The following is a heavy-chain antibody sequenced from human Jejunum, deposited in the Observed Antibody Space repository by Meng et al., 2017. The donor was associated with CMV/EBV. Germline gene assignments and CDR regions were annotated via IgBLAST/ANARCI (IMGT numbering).Heavy chain of an antibody. CDR3: ARANNHAMDV. V-gene: IGHV3-74*01. CDR1: GFSVSSYW. CDR2: INSDGSST. J-gene: IGHJ6*02. D-gene: IGHD1/OR15-1a*01. Sequence: SCAASGFSVSSYWMHWVRQATGKGLVWVSRINSDGSSTTYADPVKGRFTFSRDNAKNTLYLQMNSLRAEDTAVYYCARANNHAMDVWGQGTTVTVSS.